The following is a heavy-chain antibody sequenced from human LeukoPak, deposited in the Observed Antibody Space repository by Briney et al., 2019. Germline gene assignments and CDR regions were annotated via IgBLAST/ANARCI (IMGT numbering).Heavy chain of an antibody. J-gene: IGHJ4*02. V-gene: IGHV4-30-2*01. D-gene: IGHD5-12*01. CDR3: ARRYSGYTDY. Sequence: SETLSLTCAVSGGSISSGGYSWSWIRQPPGKGLVWIGYIYHSGSTYYNPSLKSRVTISVDRSKNQFSLNLNSVTAADTAVYYCARRYSGYTDYWGQGTLVTVSS. CDR1: GGSISSGGYS. CDR2: IYHSGST.